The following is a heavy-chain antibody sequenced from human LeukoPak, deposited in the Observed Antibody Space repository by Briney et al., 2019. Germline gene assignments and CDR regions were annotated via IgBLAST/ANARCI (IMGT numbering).Heavy chain of an antibody. CDR2: IMPIFGKV. CDR3: ATDPTRVDPGY. V-gene: IGHV1-69*13. Sequence: SVKVSCKASRGSFSTFGISWVRQAPGQALDWMGWIMPIFGKVNYAQKFQGRVTITADESTSTAYMELSSLRSDDTATYCCATDPTRVDPGYWGQGTLVTVSS. D-gene: IGHD4-23*01. J-gene: IGHJ4*02. CDR1: RGSFSTFG.